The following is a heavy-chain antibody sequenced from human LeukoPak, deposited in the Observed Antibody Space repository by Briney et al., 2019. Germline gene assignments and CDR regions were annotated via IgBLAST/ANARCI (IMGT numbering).Heavy chain of an antibody. J-gene: IGHJ4*02. V-gene: IGHV4-59*08. CDR3: AGHHPRNTVDF. CDR1: GGSISSYY. Sequence: PSDTLSLTCSVSGGSISSYYWSWIRQPPGKGLEWIAYISDIGSINYNPSLKSRVTIPLDTSKNQLSLKLRSVTAADTAVYYCAGHHPRNTVDFWGQGTLVTVSS. CDR2: ISDIGSI. D-gene: IGHD2/OR15-2a*01.